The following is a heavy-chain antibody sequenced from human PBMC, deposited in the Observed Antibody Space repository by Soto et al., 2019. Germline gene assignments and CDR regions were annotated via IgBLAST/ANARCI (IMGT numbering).Heavy chain of an antibody. V-gene: IGHV3-49*04. J-gene: IGHJ6*02. Sequence: GGSLRLSCTASGFTFGDYAMSWVRQAPGKGLEWVGFIRSKAYGGTTEYAASVKGRFTISRDDSKSIAYLQMNSLKTEDTAVYYCTRELTGSSWYYYYYGMDVWGQGTTVTVSS. CDR3: TRELTGSSWYYYYYGMDV. CDR1: GFTFGDYA. D-gene: IGHD6-13*01. CDR2: IRSKAYGGTT.